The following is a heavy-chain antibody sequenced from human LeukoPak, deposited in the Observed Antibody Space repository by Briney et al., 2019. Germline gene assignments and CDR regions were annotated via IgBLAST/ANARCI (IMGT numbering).Heavy chain of an antibody. CDR3: ARYADYYDSSAFDI. D-gene: IGHD3-22*01. CDR1: GGSISSYY. CDR2: IYYSGST. Sequence: SETLSLTCTVSGGSISSYYWSWIRQPPGKGLERIGYIYYSGSTNYNPSLKSRVTISVDTSKNQFSLKLSSVTAADTAVYYCARYADYYDSSAFDIWGQGTMVTVSS. J-gene: IGHJ3*02. V-gene: IGHV4-59*01.